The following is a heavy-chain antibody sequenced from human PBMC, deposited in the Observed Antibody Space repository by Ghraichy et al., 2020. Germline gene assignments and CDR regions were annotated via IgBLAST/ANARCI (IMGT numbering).Heavy chain of an antibody. V-gene: IGHV3-7*03. CDR2: IKQEGSAT. D-gene: IGHD3-9*01. Sequence: GGSLRLSCAASGFNFNNYWMTWVRQAPGKGLEWVANIKQEGSATSYEDSVKGRFTVSRDNAKNSLYLQMNNVRAEDTAVYYCARDLPIGGPQPLRYWGQGTLVTVSS. CDR3: ARDLPIGGPQPLRY. J-gene: IGHJ4*02. CDR1: GFNFNNYW.